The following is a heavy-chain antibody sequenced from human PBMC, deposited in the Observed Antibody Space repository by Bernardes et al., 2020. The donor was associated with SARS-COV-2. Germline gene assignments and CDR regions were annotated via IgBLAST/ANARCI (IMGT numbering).Heavy chain of an antibody. CDR1: GGSFSGYY. CDR3: ARGLGYDFWSGYYGDY. J-gene: IGHJ4*02. V-gene: IGHV4-34*01. D-gene: IGHD3-3*01. CDR2: INHSGST. Sequence: SETLSLTCAVYGGSFSGYYWSWIRQPPGKGLEWIGEINHSGSTNYNPSLKSRVTISVDTSKNQFSLKLSSVTAADTAVYYCARGLGYDFWSGYYGDYWGQGTLVTVSS.